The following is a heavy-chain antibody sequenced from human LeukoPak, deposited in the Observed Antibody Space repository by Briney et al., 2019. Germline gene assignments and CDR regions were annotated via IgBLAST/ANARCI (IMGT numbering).Heavy chain of an antibody. CDR3: AIYGSTATTEDFDY. V-gene: IGHV4-34*01. Sequence: PSETLTLTCAVYGESFSVYYWRWSRKPPGKGLEWIGEINHSETTNYNPSLKSRVTISLDTSKSQFSLKRHTVSAADTAVYYGAIYGSTATTEDFDYWGQGTLVTVSS. J-gene: IGHJ4*02. CDR2: INHSETT. D-gene: IGHD4-17*01. CDR1: GESFSVYY.